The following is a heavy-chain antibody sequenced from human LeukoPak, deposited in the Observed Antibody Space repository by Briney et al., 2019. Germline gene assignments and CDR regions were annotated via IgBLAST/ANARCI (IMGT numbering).Heavy chain of an antibody. CDR1: GFTFSSYS. Sequence: GGSLRLSCAASGFTFSSYSMNWVRQAPGKGLEWVSSISSSSSYIYYADSVEGRFTISGDNAKNSLYLQMNSLRAEDTAVYYCARGVVATIGSWGQGTLVTVSS. CDR3: ARGVVATIGS. D-gene: IGHD5-12*01. J-gene: IGHJ4*02. V-gene: IGHV3-21*01. CDR2: ISSSSSYI.